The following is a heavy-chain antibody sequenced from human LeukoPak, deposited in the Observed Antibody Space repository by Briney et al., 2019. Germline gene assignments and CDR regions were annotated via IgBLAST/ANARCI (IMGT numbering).Heavy chain of an antibody. D-gene: IGHD4-17*01. J-gene: IGHJ5*02. CDR3: ARALDYGDYRSWFDP. V-gene: IGHV1-46*01. Sequence: ASVKVSCKASGYTFTSYYMHWVRQAPGQGLEWMGIINPSGGSTSYAQKFQGRVTMTRDTSTSTVYMELNSLRSEDTAVYYCARALDYGDYRSWFDPWGQGTLVTVSS. CDR2: INPSGGST. CDR1: GYTFTSYY.